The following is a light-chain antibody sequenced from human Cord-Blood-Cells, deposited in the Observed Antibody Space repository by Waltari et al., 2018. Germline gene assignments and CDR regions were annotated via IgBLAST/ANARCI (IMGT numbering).Light chain of an antibody. CDR1: SSDVGSYNL. CDR2: EGS. Sequence: QSALTQPASVSGSLGQSLTISCTGTSSDVGSYNLVSWYQQHPGKAPKLMIYEGSKRPSGVSNRFSGSKSGNTASLTISGLQAEDEADYYCCSYAGSWVFGGGTKLTVL. V-gene: IGLV2-23*01. J-gene: IGLJ3*02. CDR3: CSYAGSWV.